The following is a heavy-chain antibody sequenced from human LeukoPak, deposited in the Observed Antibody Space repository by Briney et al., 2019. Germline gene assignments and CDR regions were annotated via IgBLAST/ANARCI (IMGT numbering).Heavy chain of an antibody. CDR1: GYSISSGYY. CDR3: ARLRGYSYGFRPKYYFDY. D-gene: IGHD5-18*01. CDR2: IYHSGST. V-gene: IGHV4-38-2*01. Sequence: SETLSLTCAVSGYSISSGYYWGWIRQPPGKGLEWIGSIYHSGSTYYNPSLKSRVTISVDTSKNQFSLKLSSVTAADTAVYYCARLRGYSYGFRPKYYFDYWGQGTLVTVSS. J-gene: IGHJ4*02.